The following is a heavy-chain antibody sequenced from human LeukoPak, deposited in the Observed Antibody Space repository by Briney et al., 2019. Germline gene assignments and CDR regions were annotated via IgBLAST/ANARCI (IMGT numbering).Heavy chain of an antibody. Sequence: SETLSLTCAVSGGSISSSKWWSWVRQPPGKGLEWIGEIFHSGSTNYNPSLKSRVTISVDKSKNHFSLILSSVTAADTAVYYCARDSWDSSSWYFDYWGQGTLSPSPQ. CDR2: IFHSGST. D-gene: IGHD6-13*01. V-gene: IGHV4-4*02. J-gene: IGHJ4*02. CDR1: GGSISSSKW. CDR3: ARDSWDSSSWYFDY.